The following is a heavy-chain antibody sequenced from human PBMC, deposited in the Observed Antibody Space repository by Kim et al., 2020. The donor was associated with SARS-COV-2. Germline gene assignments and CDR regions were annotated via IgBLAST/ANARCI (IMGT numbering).Heavy chain of an antibody. CDR2: INHSGST. Sequence: SETLSLTCAVYGGSFSGYYWSWIRQPPGKGLEWIGEINHSGSTNYNPSLKSRVTISVDTSKNQFSLKLSSVTAADTAVYYCARGDPREYSSSSAYFDYWGQGTLVTVSS. V-gene: IGHV4-34*01. D-gene: IGHD6-6*01. CDR3: ARGDPREYSSSSAYFDY. CDR1: GGSFSGYY. J-gene: IGHJ4*02.